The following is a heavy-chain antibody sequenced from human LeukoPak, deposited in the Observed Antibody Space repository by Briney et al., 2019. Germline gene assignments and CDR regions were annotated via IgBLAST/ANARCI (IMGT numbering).Heavy chain of an antibody. Sequence: GGSLRLSCAASGFTFSSYGMHWVRQAPGKGLEWVAFIRYDGSNKYYADSVKGRFTISRDNSKNTLYLQMNSLRAEDTAVYYCAKVVVVVPAAKNSDYWGQGTLVTVSS. CDR3: AKVVVVVPAAKNSDY. CDR1: GFTFSSYG. D-gene: IGHD2-2*01. V-gene: IGHV3-30*02. CDR2: IRYDGSNK. J-gene: IGHJ4*02.